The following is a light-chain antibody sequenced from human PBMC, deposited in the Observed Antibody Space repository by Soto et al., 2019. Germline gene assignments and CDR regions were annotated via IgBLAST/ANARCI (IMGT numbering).Light chain of an antibody. CDR1: EGISNY. CDR3: QNYNRAPWT. Sequence: DIQMTQSPSSLSASVGDRVTITCRASEGISNYLAWYQQKPGKVPKLLIYATSTLQSGVPSRFSGSGSGTDFTLTICSLQPEDVANYYCQNYNRAPWTFGQGTKVEIK. V-gene: IGKV1-27*01. CDR2: ATS. J-gene: IGKJ1*01.